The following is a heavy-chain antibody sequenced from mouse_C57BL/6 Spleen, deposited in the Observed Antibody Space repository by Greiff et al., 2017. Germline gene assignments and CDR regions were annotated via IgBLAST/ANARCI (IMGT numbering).Heavy chain of an antibody. Sequence: VQLQQSGPELVKPGASVKISCKASGYAFSSSWMNWVKLRPGKGLERIGRIYPGDGDTNYNGKFKGKATLTADKSSSTAYMQHSRLTSADSAVYFCALGRGDYWGQGTSVTVSS. CDR3: ALGRGDY. J-gene: IGHJ4*01. V-gene: IGHV1-82*01. D-gene: IGHD4-1*01. CDR1: GYAFSSSW. CDR2: IYPGDGDT.